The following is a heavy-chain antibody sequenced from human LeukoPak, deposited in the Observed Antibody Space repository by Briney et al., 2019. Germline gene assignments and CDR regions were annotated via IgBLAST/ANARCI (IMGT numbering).Heavy chain of an antibody. D-gene: IGHD1-14*01. CDR3: ARFKDGTGFDY. Sequence: PSETLSLTCAVSGGSITTTDSDWAWIRQPPGQGFEWIATISSSGKAYYYPSLMSRVTISVDTSKNQFSLDVTSVTAADTGLFYCARFKDGTGFDYWGRGILVIVS. V-gene: IGHV4-39*01. J-gene: IGHJ4*02. CDR1: GGSITTTDSD. CDR2: ISSSGKA.